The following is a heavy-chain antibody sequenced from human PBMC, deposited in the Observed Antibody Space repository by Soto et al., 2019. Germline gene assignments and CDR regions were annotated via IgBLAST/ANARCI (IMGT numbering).Heavy chain of an antibody. V-gene: IGHV3-7*01. CDR2: IREDGKEI. CDR1: GFTLSKYW. Sequence: GGSLRLSCAATGFTLSKYWMAWVRQTPGKGLEFVANIREDGKEINYVDSVKGRFTISRDNARNSLFLQMNSLRDDDTAVYYCGTDQWGGAFDIGGQGTMVTVSS. D-gene: IGHD3-10*01. CDR3: GTDQWGGAFDI. J-gene: IGHJ3*02.